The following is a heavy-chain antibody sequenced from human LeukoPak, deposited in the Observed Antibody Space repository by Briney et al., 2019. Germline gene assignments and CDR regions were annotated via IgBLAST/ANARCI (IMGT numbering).Heavy chain of an antibody. CDR2: ISYDGSNK. CDR3: ARDRYYGSGAGPTYYYYGMDV. V-gene: IGHV3-30*04. D-gene: IGHD3-10*01. CDR1: GFTFSSYA. J-gene: IGHJ6*02. Sequence: GSLRLSCAASGFTFSSYAMHWVRQAPGKGLEWVAVISYDGSNKYYAGSVKGRFTISRDNSKNTLYLQMNSLRAEDTAVYYCARDRYYGSGAGPTYYYYGMDVWGQGTTVTVSS.